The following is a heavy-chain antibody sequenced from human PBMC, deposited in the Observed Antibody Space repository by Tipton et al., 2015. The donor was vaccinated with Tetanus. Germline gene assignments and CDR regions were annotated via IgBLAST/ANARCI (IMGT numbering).Heavy chain of an antibody. Sequence: QLVQSGPEVKKPGESLRISCKASGYSFSDNWINWVRQVPGKGLEWMGRIDPSDSYSNLSSSFEGHVSISIDKSINTAYLQWTSLRASDPAIYYCARRGSPAIRGFDYWGLGTLVPVSS. CDR2: IDPSDSYS. CDR3: ARRGSPAIRGFDY. D-gene: IGHD2-21*02. V-gene: IGHV5-10-1*01. CDR1: GYSFSDNW. J-gene: IGHJ4*02.